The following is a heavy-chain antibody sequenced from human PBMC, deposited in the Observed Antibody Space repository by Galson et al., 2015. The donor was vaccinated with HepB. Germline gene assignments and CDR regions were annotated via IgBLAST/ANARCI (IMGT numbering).Heavy chain of an antibody. Sequence: SLRLSCAASGFTFSSYGMHWVRQAPGKGLEWVAVIWHDGSNKYYADSVKGRFTISRDNSKNTLYLQMNSLRAEDTAVYYCARGVGSIAARRPAKLASRGQGTLAPVSS. CDR1: GFTFSSYG. CDR2: IWHDGSNK. CDR3: ARGVGSIAARRPAKLAS. D-gene: IGHD6-6*01. J-gene: IGHJ4*02. V-gene: IGHV3-33*01.